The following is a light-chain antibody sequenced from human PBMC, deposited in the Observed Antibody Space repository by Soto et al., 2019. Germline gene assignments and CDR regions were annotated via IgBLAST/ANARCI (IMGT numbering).Light chain of an antibody. CDR1: QGIFYN. J-gene: IGKJ1*01. Sequence: MALTQSPATLSVCSGERAALSVRASQGIFYNLAWIQQRPGQAPRLLIYRASTRATNIPARFSGSGSGTELTLTISSLQSEDFALYYCQQYHNLWTFGQGTKVDI. CDR2: RAS. CDR3: QQYHNLWT. V-gene: IGKV3-15*01.